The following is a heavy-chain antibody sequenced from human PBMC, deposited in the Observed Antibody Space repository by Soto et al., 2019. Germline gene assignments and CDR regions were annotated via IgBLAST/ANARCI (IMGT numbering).Heavy chain of an antibody. CDR1: GYTFTSYY. V-gene: IGHV1-46*01. CDR3: STDSNGNNAFDI. Sequence: ASVKVSCKASGYTFTSYYMHWVRQAPGQGLEWMGIINPSGGSTSYAQKFQGRVTMTRDTSTSTVYMELSSLRSEDTAVYFCSTDSNGNNAFDIWGQGTVVTVSS. CDR2: INPSGGST. D-gene: IGHD2-15*01. J-gene: IGHJ4*02.